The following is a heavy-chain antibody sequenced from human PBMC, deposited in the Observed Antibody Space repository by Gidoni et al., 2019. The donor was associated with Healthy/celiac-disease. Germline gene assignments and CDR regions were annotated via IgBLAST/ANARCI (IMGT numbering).Heavy chain of an antibody. J-gene: IGHJ3*02. D-gene: IGHD3-22*01. CDR2: INHSGST. CDR3: ARAYYYDKDAFDI. V-gene: IGHV4-34*01. Sequence: QVQLQQWGAGLLKPSETLSLTCAVYGGSFSGYYWSWIRQPPGKGLEWIGEINHSGSTNYNPSLKSRVTISVDTSKTQFSLKLSSVTAADTAVYYCARAYYYDKDAFDIWGQGTMVTVSS. CDR1: GGSFSGYY.